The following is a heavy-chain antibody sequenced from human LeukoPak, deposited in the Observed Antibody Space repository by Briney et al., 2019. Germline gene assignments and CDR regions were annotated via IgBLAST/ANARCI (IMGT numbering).Heavy chain of an antibody. CDR2: IRSKANTYAT. J-gene: IGHJ4*02. CDR3: TSSGYVWDYFDY. V-gene: IGHV3-73*01. CDR1: GFTFSGSA. Sequence: GGSLKLSCATSGFTFSGSAMHWVRQASGKGLEWVGRIRSKANTYATAYAASVKGRFTISRDDSKNTAYLQMNSLRTEDTAVYYCTSSGYVWDYFDYWGQGTLVTVSS. D-gene: IGHD5-12*01.